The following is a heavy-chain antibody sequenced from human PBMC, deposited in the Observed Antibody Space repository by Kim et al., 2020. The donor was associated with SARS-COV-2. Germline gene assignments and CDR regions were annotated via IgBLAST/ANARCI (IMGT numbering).Heavy chain of an antibody. CDR3: ARYYDVLNGNLYYFDY. CDR1: GFTFSGYW. CDR2: IKEDGSEK. Sequence: GGSLRLSCAASGFTFSGYWMSWVRQAPGKGLEWVANIKEDGSEKYYVDSVKGRFTISRDNAQNSLFLQMSSLRADDAAVYYCARYYDVLNGNLYYFDYWGQGTLVTVSS. J-gene: IGHJ4*02. D-gene: IGHD3-9*01. V-gene: IGHV3-7*05.